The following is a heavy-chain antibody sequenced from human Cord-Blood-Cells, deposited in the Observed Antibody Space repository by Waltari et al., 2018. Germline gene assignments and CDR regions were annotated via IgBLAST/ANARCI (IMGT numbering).Heavy chain of an antibody. CDR2: IIPIFGTA. J-gene: IGHJ6*03. CDR1: VATFSTFV. V-gene: IGHV1-69*01. D-gene: IGHD6-6*01. CDR3: ARGPPSSSSGYYYYYMDV. Sequence: QVQLVQSGAAVKKPGSSVKVSCKASVATFSTFVSSWCRPTLDQGLEWTGGIIPIFGTANYAQKFQGRVTITADESTSTAYMELSSLRSEDTAVYYCARGPPSSSSGYYYYYMDVWGKGTTVTVSS.